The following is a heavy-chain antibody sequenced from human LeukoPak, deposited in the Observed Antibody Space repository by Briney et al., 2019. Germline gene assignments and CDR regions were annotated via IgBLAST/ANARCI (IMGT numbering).Heavy chain of an antibody. V-gene: IGHV3-23*01. CDR1: GFTFSSYA. J-gene: IGHJ4*02. CDR2: ISGSGGST. D-gene: IGHD3-10*01. CDR3: AKDVDRGVIIRDYFDY. Sequence: GGSLRLSCAASGFTFSSYAMSWVRQAPGKGLEWVSAISGSGGSTYYADSVKGRFTISRDNSKNTLYLQMNSLRAEDTAVYYCAKDVDRGVIIRDYFDYWGQGTLVTVSS.